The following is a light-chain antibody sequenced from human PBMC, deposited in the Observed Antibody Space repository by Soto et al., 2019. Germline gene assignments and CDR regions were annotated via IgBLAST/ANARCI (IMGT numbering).Light chain of an antibody. CDR1: SSDVGGYNY. Sequence: QSALTQPASMSGSPGQSITISCTGTSSDVGGYNYVSWYQQHPGKAPKLMIYEVSNRPSGVSDCFSGSKSGNTASLTISGLQAEDEADYYCNSYTSTSSSYVVFGGGTKLTVL. CDR3: NSYTSTSSSYVV. V-gene: IGLV2-14*01. J-gene: IGLJ2*01. CDR2: EVS.